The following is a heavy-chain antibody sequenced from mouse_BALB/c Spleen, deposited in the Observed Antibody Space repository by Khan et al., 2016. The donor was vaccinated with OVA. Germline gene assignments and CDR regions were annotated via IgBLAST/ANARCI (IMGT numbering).Heavy chain of an antibody. CDR1: GDSITSGY. CDR2: IIYTGYT. V-gene: IGHV3-8*02. J-gene: IGHJ3*01. CDR3: ARSTYRYAFVY. D-gene: IGHD2-14*01. Sequence: VQLKESGPSLVKPSQTLSLTCSVTGDSITSGYWNWIRKFPGNKLEYMGYIIYTGYTYYNPSLKSRISITRHTSKNQYHLQLNSVTDGDTATYYCARSTYRYAFVYWGQGTLVTVSA.